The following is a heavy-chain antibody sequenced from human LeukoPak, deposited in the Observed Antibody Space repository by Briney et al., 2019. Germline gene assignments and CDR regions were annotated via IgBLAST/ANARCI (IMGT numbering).Heavy chain of an antibody. CDR2: ISSSSSYI. D-gene: IGHD3-3*01. V-gene: IGHV3-21*01. CDR1: GFTFSSYS. J-gene: IGHJ4*02. CDR3: ARDRTYYDFWSGYSDY. Sequence: PGGSLRLSCAASGFTFSSYSMNWVRQAPGKGLERVSSISSSSSYIYYADSVKGRFTISRDNAKNSLYLQMNSLRAEDTAVYYCARDRTYYDFWSGYSDYWGQGTLVTVSS.